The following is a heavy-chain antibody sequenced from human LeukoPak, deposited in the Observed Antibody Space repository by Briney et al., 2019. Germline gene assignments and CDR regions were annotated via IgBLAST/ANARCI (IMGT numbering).Heavy chain of an antibody. D-gene: IGHD2-2*01. CDR1: GGSFSGYY. V-gene: IGHV4-34*01. CDR3: ARGKSTDCSSTSCTRQKGDNWFDP. J-gene: IGHJ5*02. CDR2: INHSRNT. Sequence: SETLSLTCAVYGGSFSGYYWSWIRQPPGKGLEWIGEINHSRNTNYNPSIWSRVTILADTSKNQFSLRLSSVTAADTAVYYCARGKSTDCSSTSCTRQKGDNWFDPWGQGTLVTVSS.